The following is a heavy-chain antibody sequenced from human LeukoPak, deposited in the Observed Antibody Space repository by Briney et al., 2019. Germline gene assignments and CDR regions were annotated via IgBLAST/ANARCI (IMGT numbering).Heavy chain of an antibody. D-gene: IGHD5-18*01. CDR1: GGSISSYY. V-gene: IGHV4-59*08. CDR2: IYYSGST. CDR3: ARHVQDTTMVTPLYYFDY. J-gene: IGHJ4*02. Sequence: PSETLSLTCTVSGGSISSYYWSWIRQPPGKGLEWIGYIYYSGSTNYNPSPKSRVTISVDTSKNQFSLKLTSVTAADAAVYYCARHVQDTTMVTPLYYFDYWGQGTLVTVSS.